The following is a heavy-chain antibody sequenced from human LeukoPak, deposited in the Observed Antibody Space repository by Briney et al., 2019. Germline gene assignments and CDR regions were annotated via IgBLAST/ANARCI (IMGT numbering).Heavy chain of an antibody. J-gene: IGHJ4*02. CDR3: ARWYSSSGYFDY. D-gene: IGHD6-6*01. CDR2: IYHSGTT. V-gene: IGHV4-38-2*01. Sequence: PSETLSLTRAVSRYSISSGYYWGWIRQPPGKGLEWIGSIYHSGTTDYNPSLKSRVTISVDTSNNQFSLKLSSVTAADTAVYYCARWYSSSGYFDYWGQGTLVTVSS. CDR1: RYSISSGYY.